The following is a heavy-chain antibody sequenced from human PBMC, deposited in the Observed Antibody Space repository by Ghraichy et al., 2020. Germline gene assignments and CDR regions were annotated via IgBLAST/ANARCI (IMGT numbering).Heavy chain of an antibody. D-gene: IGHD3-9*01. CDR3: AKKGSRGLVMEAPFDY. CDR2: ISGSGGST. V-gene: IGHV3-23*01. J-gene: IGHJ4*02. CDR1: GFTFSSYA. Sequence: GGSLRLSCAASGFTFSSYAMSWVRQAPGKGLEWVSAISGSGGSTYYADSVKGRFTISRDNSKNTLYLQMNSLRAEDTAVYYCAKKGSRGLVMEAPFDYWGQGTLSPSPQ.